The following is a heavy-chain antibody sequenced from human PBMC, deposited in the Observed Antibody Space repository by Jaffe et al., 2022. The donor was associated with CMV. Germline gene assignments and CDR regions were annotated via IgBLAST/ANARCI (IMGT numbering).Heavy chain of an antibody. D-gene: IGHD6-6*01. V-gene: IGHV3-23*01. Sequence: VQLLESGGGLVQPGGSLRLSCVASGFTFSTYAMSWVRQAPGKGLEWVSSISGNGGSTYYADSVKGRFTISRDNSKKTLYLEMNSLGAEDTAVYYCAKQYYTSSVGVVDPWGQGTLVTVSS. CDR3: AKQYYTSSVGVVDP. CDR1: GFTFSTYA. J-gene: IGHJ5*02. CDR2: ISGNGGST.